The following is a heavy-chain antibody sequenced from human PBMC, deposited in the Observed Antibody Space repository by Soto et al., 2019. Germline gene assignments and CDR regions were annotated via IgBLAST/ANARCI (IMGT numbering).Heavy chain of an antibody. V-gene: IGHV1-18*01. CDR2: ISAYNGNT. Sequence: ASVKVSCKASGYTSTSYDISWVRQAPGQGLEWMGWISAYNGNTNYAQKLQGRVTMTTDTSTSTAYMELRSLRSDDTAVYYCARDRRSRFVDYWGQGTLVTVSS. D-gene: IGHD3-3*01. CDR1: GYTSTSYD. CDR3: ARDRRSRFVDY. J-gene: IGHJ4*02.